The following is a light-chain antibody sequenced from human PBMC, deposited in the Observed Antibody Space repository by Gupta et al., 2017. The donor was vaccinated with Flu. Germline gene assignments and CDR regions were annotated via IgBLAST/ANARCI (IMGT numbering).Light chain of an antibody. V-gene: IGKV3-15*01. CDR2: GAS. CDR3: HQDYSWYN. CDR1: QSVSSN. J-gene: IGKJ2*01. Sequence: IVMTPSPATLSVSPGERATRSCRASQSVSSNLEWYQQKPGQAPRLIIYGASNSATGIPVRFSGSGYETDFTLTSSRRQYEDFAVYYGHQDYSWYNFGQGTKLDIK.